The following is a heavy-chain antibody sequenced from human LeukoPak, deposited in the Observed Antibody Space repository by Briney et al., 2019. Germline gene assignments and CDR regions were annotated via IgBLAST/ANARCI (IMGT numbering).Heavy chain of an antibody. CDR2: ISYDGSNK. Sequence: GGSLRLSCAASGFTFSSYAMHWVRQAPGKGLEWVVVISYDGSNKYYADSVKGRFTISRDNSKNTLHLQMNSLRAEDTAVYYCARDPSLPWFGEHMYGVDYWGQGTLVTVSS. CDR1: GFTFSSYA. D-gene: IGHD3-10*01. CDR3: ARDPSLPWFGEHMYGVDY. V-gene: IGHV3-30-3*01. J-gene: IGHJ4*02.